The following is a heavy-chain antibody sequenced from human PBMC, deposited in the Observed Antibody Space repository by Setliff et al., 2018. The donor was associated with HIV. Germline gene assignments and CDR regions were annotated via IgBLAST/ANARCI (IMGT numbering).Heavy chain of an antibody. V-gene: IGHV3-30*02. CDR1: EFTFSSYG. Sequence: GGSLRLSCAPSEFTFSSYGMHWVRQAPGKGLEWVSFIRYDGSNKKYADSVKGRFTISRDNSKNTLYLQMNSLRPEDTAVYYCTTDLGGSYHGWNYWGQGALVTVSS. CDR3: TTDLGGSYHGWNY. CDR2: IRYDGSNK. J-gene: IGHJ4*02. D-gene: IGHD1-26*01.